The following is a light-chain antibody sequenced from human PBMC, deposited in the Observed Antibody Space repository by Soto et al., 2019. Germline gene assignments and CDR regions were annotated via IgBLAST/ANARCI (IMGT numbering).Light chain of an antibody. J-gene: IGKJ4*01. CDR2: DAC. V-gene: IGKV1-33*01. CDR3: QHYDNLPLT. Sequence: DIQMTQSPSSLSASVGDIVTITCQASQDTRNSLNWYQQTPGKAPKLMIYDACIVETGVPSRFSGSGSSTDFTFTISTLPPEEIETYYCQHYDNLPLTFGGGTEVEIK. CDR1: QDTRNS.